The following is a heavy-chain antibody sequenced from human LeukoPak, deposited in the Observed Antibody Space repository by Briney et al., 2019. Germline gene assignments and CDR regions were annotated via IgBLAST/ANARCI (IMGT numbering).Heavy chain of an antibody. J-gene: IGHJ4*02. Sequence: GASVNVSCKASGYTFTSYAMHWVRQAPGQRLEWMGWINAGNGNTKYSQEFQGRVTFTRDTSASTAYMELSSLRSEDMAVYYCARPATPLEYSSSWFDYWGQGTLVTVSS. D-gene: IGHD6-6*01. CDR1: GYTFTSYA. CDR3: ARPATPLEYSSSWFDY. V-gene: IGHV1-3*03. CDR2: INAGNGNT.